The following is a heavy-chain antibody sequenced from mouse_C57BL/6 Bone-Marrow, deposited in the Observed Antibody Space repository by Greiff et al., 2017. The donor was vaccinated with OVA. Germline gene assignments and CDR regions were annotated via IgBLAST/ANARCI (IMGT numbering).Heavy chain of an antibody. V-gene: IGHV1-61*01. CDR3: ARGYYGSPWFAY. J-gene: IGHJ3*01. CDR1: GYTFTSYW. Sequence: QVQLQQPGAELVRPGSSVKLSCKASGYTFTSYWMDWVKQRPGQGLEWIGNIYPSDSETHYNQKFKDKATLTVDKSSSTAYMQLSSLTSEDFAVYYCARGYYGSPWFAYWGQGTLVTVSA. CDR2: IYPSDSET. D-gene: IGHD1-1*01.